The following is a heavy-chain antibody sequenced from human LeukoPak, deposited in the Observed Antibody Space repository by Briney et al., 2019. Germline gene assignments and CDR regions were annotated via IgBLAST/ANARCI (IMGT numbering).Heavy chain of an antibody. CDR1: GYTFTSYA. CDR3: ASSPFRITMVRGGLDY. Sequence: ASVKVSCKASGYTFTSYAMHWVRQAPGQRLEWMGWINAGNGNTKYSQKFQGRVTITRDTSASTAYMELSSLRSEDTAVYYCASSPFRITMVRGGLDYWGQGTLVTVSS. CDR2: INAGNGNT. D-gene: IGHD3-10*01. J-gene: IGHJ4*02. V-gene: IGHV1-3*01.